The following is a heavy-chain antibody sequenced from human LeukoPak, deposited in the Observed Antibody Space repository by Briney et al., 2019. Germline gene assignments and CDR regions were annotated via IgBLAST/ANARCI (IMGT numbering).Heavy chain of an antibody. CDR2: VYPVDYRT. Sequence: GESLKISCEASGYIFTTYWIGWVRQKPGEGLEWMGIVYPVDYRTKYSPSFQGQVTISADRSINTGYLQWSSLKASDTAIYYCARHTGSAVAGHYAFDVWGQGTLVTVSS. J-gene: IGHJ3*01. CDR3: ARHTGSAVAGHYAFDV. CDR1: GYIFTTYW. D-gene: IGHD6-19*01. V-gene: IGHV5-51*01.